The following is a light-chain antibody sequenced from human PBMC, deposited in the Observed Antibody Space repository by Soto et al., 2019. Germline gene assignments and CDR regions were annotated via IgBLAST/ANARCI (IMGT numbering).Light chain of an antibody. CDR1: QSVSSN. V-gene: IGKV3-15*01. CDR3: QLGAT. Sequence: EIVMTQSPATLSVSPGERATLSCRASQSVSSNLAWYQQKPGQAPRLLIYGASTRATGIPARFSGSGSGTEFTLTISSLQSEDFAVYYCQLGATFGQGTKVDIK. CDR2: GAS. J-gene: IGKJ1*01.